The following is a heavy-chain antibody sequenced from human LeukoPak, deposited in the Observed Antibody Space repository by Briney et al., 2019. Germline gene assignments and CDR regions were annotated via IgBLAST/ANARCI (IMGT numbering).Heavy chain of an antibody. Sequence: ASVKVSCKASGYTFRDYGISWVRQAPGQGLEWMAWISIYNGDRKYADNPQGRVTVTKDTSTSTAYMELRSLRPDDTAVYYCAREAVIVPGVAYYYNGMDVWGQGTTLTVSS. J-gene: IGHJ6*02. D-gene: IGHD2-2*01. CDR2: ISIYNGDR. V-gene: IGHV1-18*01. CDR3: AREAVIVPGVAYYYNGMDV. CDR1: GYTFRDYG.